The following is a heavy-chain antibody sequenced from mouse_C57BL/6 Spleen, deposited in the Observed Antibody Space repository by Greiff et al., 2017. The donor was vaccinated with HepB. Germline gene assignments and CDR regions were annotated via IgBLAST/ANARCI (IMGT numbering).Heavy chain of an antibody. J-gene: IGHJ4*01. D-gene: IGHD2-3*01. CDR2: IYPRSGNT. V-gene: IGHV1-81*01. Sequence: VQLQQSGAELARPGASVKLSCKASGYTFTSYGISWVKQRTGQGLEWIGEIYPRSGNTYYNEKFKGKATLTADKSSSTAYMELRSLTSEDSAVYFCARTHYDGYYPLYAMDYWGQGTSVTVSS. CDR1: GYTFTSYG. CDR3: ARTHYDGYYPLYAMDY.